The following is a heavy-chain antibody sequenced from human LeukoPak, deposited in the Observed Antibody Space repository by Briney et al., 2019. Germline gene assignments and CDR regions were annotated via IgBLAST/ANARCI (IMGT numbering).Heavy chain of an antibody. CDR3: ARGGSSGWYDWFDP. CDR2: INHSGST. D-gene: IGHD6-19*01. V-gene: IGHV4-34*01. J-gene: IGHJ5*02. Sequence: XEXIXEINHSGSTNYNPSLKSRVTISVDTSKNQFSLKLSSVTAADTAVYYCARGGSSGWYDWFDPWGQGTLVTVSS.